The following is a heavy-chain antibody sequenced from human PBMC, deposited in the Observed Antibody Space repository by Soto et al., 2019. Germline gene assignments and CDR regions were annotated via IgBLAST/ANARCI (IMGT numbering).Heavy chain of an antibody. J-gene: IGHJ4*02. CDR2: ITSGGDT. D-gene: IGHD3-22*01. V-gene: IGHV3-23*01. Sequence: EVQLLESGGGLVQPGGSLRLSCATSGFTFSGYAMTWVRQAPGKGLNWVSAITSGGDTFFADSVKGRFTISRDHSKNTFYLKLNSRTAENPALYYGPKIKSSGPFGFFFDYWGQGTLVTVSS. CDR1: GFTFSGYA. CDR3: PKIKSSGPFGFFFDY.